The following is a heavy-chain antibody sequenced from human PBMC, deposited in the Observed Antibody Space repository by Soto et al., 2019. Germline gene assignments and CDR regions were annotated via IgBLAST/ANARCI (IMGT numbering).Heavy chain of an antibody. V-gene: IGHV3-23*01. CDR3: AKGGVCSGGSCYSIFPYP. CDR2: ISGSGGST. Sequence: EVQLLESGGGLVQPGGSLRLSCAASGFTFSSYAMSWVRQAPGKGLEWVSAISGSGGSTYYADSVKGWFTISRDNSKNTLYLQMNSLRAEDTAVYYCAKGGVCSGGSCYSIFPYPWGQGTLVTVSS. J-gene: IGHJ5*02. D-gene: IGHD2-15*01. CDR1: GFTFSSYA.